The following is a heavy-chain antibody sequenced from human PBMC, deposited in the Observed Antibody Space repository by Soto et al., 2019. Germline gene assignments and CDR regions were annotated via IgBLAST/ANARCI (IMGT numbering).Heavy chain of an antibody. CDR1: GFTLSSYA. CDR3: AGAAAGTP. CDR2: ISYYGSNK. V-gene: IGHV3-30-3*01. Sequence: PGGSLILSCAASGFTLSSYAMHWVRQAPGKGLEWVAVISYYGSNKYYADSVKGRFTISRDNSKNTLYLQMNSLRAEDTAVYYWAGAAAGTPWGQGTLVTAPQ. D-gene: IGHD6-13*01. J-gene: IGHJ5*02.